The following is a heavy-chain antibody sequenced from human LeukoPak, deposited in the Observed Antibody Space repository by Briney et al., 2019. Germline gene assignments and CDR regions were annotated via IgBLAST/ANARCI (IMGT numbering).Heavy chain of an antibody. J-gene: IGHJ4*02. CDR3: ARGYSSGIDY. V-gene: IGHV6-1*01. Sequence: SQTLSLTCAISGDSVSSNSAAWNWIRQSPSRGFEGLGRTYYRSKWYNDYAVSMRSRVSINPDTSKNQFSLQLNSVTPEDTAVYYCARGYSSGIDYWGQGTLVTVSS. CDR2: TYYRSKWYN. D-gene: IGHD6-19*01. CDR1: GDSVSSNSAA.